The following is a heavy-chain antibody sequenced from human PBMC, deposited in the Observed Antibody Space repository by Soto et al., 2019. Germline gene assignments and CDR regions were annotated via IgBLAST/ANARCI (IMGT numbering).Heavy chain of an antibody. V-gene: IGHV4-39*01. CDR1: GGSISSSSYY. Sequence: SETLSLTCTVSGGSISSSSYYWGWIPQPPGKGLEWIGSIYYSGSTYYNPSLKSRVTISVDTSKNQFSLKLSSVTDADTAVYYCARQAAGSIYYYYYYGMDVWGQGTTVTVSS. J-gene: IGHJ6*02. CDR3: ARQAAGSIYYYYYYGMDV. CDR2: IYYSGST. D-gene: IGHD6-13*01.